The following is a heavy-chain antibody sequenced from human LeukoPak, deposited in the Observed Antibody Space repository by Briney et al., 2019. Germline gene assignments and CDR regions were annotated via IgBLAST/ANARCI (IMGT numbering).Heavy chain of an antibody. CDR1: GLTFSDYY. D-gene: IGHD3-10*01. Sequence: KPGGSLRLSCAASGLTFSDYYMSWIRQAPGKGLEWVSYISSSGSTIYYADSVKGRFTISRDNAKNSLYLQMNSLRAEDTAVYYCARDAVRGEHAFDIWGQGTMVTVSS. V-gene: IGHV3-11*04. J-gene: IGHJ3*02. CDR2: ISSSGSTI. CDR3: ARDAVRGEHAFDI.